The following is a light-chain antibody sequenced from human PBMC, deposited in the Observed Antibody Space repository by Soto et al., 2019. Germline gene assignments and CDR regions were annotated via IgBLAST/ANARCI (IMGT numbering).Light chain of an antibody. CDR1: SSDIGHYNY. Sequence: QSALTQPASVSGSPGQSITISCTGTSSDIGHYNYVSWYQQHPGKAPKLMINDVSNRPSGVSNRFSGSKSGNTASLTISGLQAEDEADYYCSSFTKSSTVVFGGGTKVTVL. V-gene: IGLV2-14*01. CDR3: SSFTKSSTVV. CDR2: DVS. J-gene: IGLJ2*01.